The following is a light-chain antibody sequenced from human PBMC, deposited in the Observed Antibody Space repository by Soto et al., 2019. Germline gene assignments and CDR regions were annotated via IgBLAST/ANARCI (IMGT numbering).Light chain of an antibody. CDR1: QSVSSN. Sequence: EIVMTQSPATLSVSPGERATLSCRASQSVSSNLAWYQQKPGQAPRLLIYRASTRATGIPARFSGSGSGTEFTLTISSLQSEDFAVYYCQQYNNWPRTFGQGPKVDIK. V-gene: IGKV3-15*01. CDR3: QQYNNWPRT. CDR2: RAS. J-gene: IGKJ1*01.